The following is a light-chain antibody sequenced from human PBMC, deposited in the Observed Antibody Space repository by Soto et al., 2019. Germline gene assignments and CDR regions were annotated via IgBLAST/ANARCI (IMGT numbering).Light chain of an antibody. CDR3: SSYTDSGSVI. Sequence: QSVLTQPASVSGSPGQSITISCTGTSSDLGAYNYVSWYQQHPGKAPKLMICDVRYRPSGVSNRFSGSKSGNTASLTISGRQTDDEADYYCSSYTDSGSVIFGGGTKLTVL. CDR1: SSDLGAYNY. V-gene: IGLV2-14*03. CDR2: DVR. J-gene: IGLJ2*01.